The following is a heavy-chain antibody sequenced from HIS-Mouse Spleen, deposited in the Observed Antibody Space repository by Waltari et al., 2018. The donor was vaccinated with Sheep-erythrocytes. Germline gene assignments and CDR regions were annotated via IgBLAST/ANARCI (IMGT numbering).Heavy chain of an antibody. CDR2: ISSSSSYI. CDR1: EFTLSSRR. J-gene: IGHJ4*02. V-gene: IGHV3-21*01. Sequence: EVQLVESGGGLVKPGGSLRLSCAASEFTLSSRRRNWVCQAPGKGREWVSSISSSSSYIYYADSVKGRFTISRDNAKNSLYLQMNSLRAEDTAVYYCARVASGATFDYWGQGTLVTVSS. D-gene: IGHD1-26*01. CDR3: ARVASGATFDY.